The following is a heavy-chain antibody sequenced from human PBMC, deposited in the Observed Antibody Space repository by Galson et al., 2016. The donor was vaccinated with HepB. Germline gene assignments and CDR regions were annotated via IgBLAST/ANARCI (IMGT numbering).Heavy chain of an antibody. CDR2: LSHDGVTK. J-gene: IGHJ4*02. CDR3: AREWELGGYFDY. D-gene: IGHD1-26*01. CDR1: EFTSSNCP. Sequence: SLRLSCAASEFTSSNCPLHWVRQAPGKGLEWVAVLSHDGVTKFYADSVRARFTISRDKSKTTVYLQMDGLSAEDTAVYYCAREWELGGYFDYWGQGTLVTVSS. V-gene: IGHV3-30-3*01.